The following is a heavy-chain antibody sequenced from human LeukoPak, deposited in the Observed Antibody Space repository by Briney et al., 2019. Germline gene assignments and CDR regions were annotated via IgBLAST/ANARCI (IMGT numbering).Heavy chain of an antibody. V-gene: IGHV4-59*01. J-gene: IGHJ4*02. CDR1: GGSISSYY. CDR3: ARRSAANSDY. CDR2: IYYSGST. Sequence: SETLSLTCTVSGGSISSYYWSWIRQPPGKGLEWIGYIYYSGSTNYNPSLKSRVTISVDTSKNQFSLKLSSVTAADTAVYYCARRSAANSDYWGQGTLVTVSS. D-gene: IGHD2-2*01.